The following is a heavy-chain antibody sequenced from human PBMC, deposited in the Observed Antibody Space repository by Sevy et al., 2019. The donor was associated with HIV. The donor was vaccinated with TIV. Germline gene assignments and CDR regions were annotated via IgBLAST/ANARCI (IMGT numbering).Heavy chain of an antibody. CDR2: VSQSGSA. D-gene: IGHD2-15*01. Sequence: SETLSLTCAVSGVSFSDYYWAWIRQPPGKGLEWIGEVSQSGSANYNPSLRSRVIMSLDTSNNHFSLKLTSVTAADTAVYYCARGPLFSPEYCSGGTCPTIDYWSQGNLVTVSS. V-gene: IGHV4-34*01. J-gene: IGHJ4*02. CDR3: ARGPLFSPEYCSGGTCPTIDY. CDR1: GVSFSDYY.